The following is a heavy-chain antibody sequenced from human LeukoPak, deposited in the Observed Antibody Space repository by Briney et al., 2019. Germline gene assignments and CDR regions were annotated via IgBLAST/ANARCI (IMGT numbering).Heavy chain of an antibody. V-gene: IGHV3-33*06. CDR3: AKDLPKYSGYDSGVLDY. J-gene: IGHJ4*02. D-gene: IGHD5-12*01. CDR1: GFTFSSYG. CDR2: IWYDGSNK. Sequence: GGSLRLSCAASGFTFSSYGMHWVRQAPGKGLEWVAVIWYDGSNKYYADSVKGRFTISRDNSKDTLYLQMNSLRAEDTAVYYCAKDLPKYSGYDSGVLDYWGQGTLVTVSS.